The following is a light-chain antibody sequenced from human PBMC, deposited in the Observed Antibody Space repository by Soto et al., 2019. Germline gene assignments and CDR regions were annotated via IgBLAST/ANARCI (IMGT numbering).Light chain of an antibody. J-gene: IGKJ2*01. V-gene: IGKV1-39*01. CDR3: QQSYTTPYT. CDR1: QNIDSY. CDR2: AAS. Sequence: DIQMTQSPSSLSVSLGDRVTITCRASQNIDSYLNWYQQKPGKAPKLLIYAASSLQSGVPSGFSGSGSGTDFTLTISSLQPEDFATYYCQQSYTTPYTFGPGTKLEI.